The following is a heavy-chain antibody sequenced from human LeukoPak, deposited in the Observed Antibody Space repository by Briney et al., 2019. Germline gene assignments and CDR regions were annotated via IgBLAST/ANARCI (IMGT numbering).Heavy chain of an antibody. D-gene: IGHD3-9*01. CDR3: ARDKADYDILTGYSPYNWFDP. V-gene: IGHV4-59*12. J-gene: IGHJ5*02. Sequence: SETLSLTCTVSGDSIRTSFWSWIRQPPGKGLEWIAYVHYSESANYNPSLKSRLTISVDTSKNQFSLKLSSVTAADTAVYYCARDKADYDILTGYSPYNWFDPWGQGTLVTVSS. CDR2: VHYSESA. CDR1: GDSIRTSF.